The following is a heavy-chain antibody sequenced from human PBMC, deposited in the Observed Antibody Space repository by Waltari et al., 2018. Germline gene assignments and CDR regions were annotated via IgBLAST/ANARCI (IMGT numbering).Heavy chain of an antibody. J-gene: IGHJ5*02. CDR1: GYSFTSYW. V-gene: IGHV5-51*03. CDR3: ARREGYGDYRSHYDRESSYWFDP. CDR2: IYPGDSDT. Sequence: EVQLVQSGAEVKKPGESLKISCKGSGYSFTSYWIGWVRQMPGKGLEWMGIIYPGDSDTRYSPSFQGQVTISADKSISTAYLQWSSLKASDTAMYYCARREGYGDYRSHYDRESSYWFDPWGQGTLVTVSS. D-gene: IGHD4-17*01.